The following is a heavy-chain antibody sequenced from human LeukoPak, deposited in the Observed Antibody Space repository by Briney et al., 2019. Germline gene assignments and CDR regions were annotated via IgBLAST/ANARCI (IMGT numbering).Heavy chain of an antibody. D-gene: IGHD1-26*01. CDR3: TRGLRGEILQTGY. J-gene: IGHJ4*02. CDR1: GYMFTNHD. Sequence: TSVKVSCKASGYMFTNHDIHWVRQAPGQGLEWMGWMSPTTGNAGYAQKFQGRVTMTRDTSINTAYLELSSLTSEDTAVYFCTRGLRGEILQTGYWGQGTLVTVSS. V-gene: IGHV1-8*01. CDR2: MSPTTGNA.